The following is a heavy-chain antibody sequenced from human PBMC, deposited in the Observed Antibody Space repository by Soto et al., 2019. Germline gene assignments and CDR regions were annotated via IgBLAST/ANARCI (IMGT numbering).Heavy chain of an antibody. Sequence: PSETLSLTCSVSGASISSRDYYWGWIRQTPGKGLEWIGNIDYNGVTYYTPSLKSRVTVSKDTSKNQFSLQVASVTAADTAIYYCGRVMIGTSRHTDSDYWGQGTQVTVSS. CDR3: GRVMIGTSRHTDSDY. J-gene: IGHJ4*02. V-gene: IGHV4-39*01. CDR2: IDYNGVT. D-gene: IGHD2-2*01. CDR1: GASISSRDYY.